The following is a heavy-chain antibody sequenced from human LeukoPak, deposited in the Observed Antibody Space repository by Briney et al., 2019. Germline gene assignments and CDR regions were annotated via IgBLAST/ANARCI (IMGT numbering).Heavy chain of an antibody. Sequence: SVKVSCKASGGTFSGYTISWVRQAPGRGLEWMGRIIPILGIANYAQKFQGRVTITADKSTSTAYMELSSLRSEDTAVYYCAAKICSSTSCYNNWFDPWGQGTLVTVSS. V-gene: IGHV1-69*02. CDR1: GGTFSGYT. CDR2: IIPILGIA. D-gene: IGHD2-2*02. CDR3: AAKICSSTSCYNNWFDP. J-gene: IGHJ5*02.